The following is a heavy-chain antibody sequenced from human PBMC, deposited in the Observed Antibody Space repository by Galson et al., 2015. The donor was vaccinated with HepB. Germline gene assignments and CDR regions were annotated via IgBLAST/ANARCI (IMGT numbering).Heavy chain of an antibody. D-gene: IGHD1-26*01. CDR1: GYTFTNYY. CDR3: ARDLVGAFEY. Sequence: SVKVSCKASGYTFTNYYIQWVRQAPGQGLEWIGVINPRGGATSHPQKFQGRVTMTRDTSTSTVYMELSRLRPEDTAVYYCARDLVGAFEYWGQGTLVSVSS. CDR2: INPRGGAT. J-gene: IGHJ4*02. V-gene: IGHV1-46*01.